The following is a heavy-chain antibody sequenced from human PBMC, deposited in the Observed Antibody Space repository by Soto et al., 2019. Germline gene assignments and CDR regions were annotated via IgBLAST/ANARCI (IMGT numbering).Heavy chain of an antibody. CDR3: AAASSGGDYYLDY. Sequence: GGSLRLSCAASGFTFSSYAISWVRQAPGKGLEWVSAVSGSGGGTYYADSVKGRFTISRDNSKNTLYLQMNSLRAEDTAVYYFAAASSGGDYYLDYWGQGTLVTVSS. CDR1: GFTFSSYA. V-gene: IGHV3-23*01. J-gene: IGHJ4*02. CDR2: VSGSGGGT. D-gene: IGHD3-3*01.